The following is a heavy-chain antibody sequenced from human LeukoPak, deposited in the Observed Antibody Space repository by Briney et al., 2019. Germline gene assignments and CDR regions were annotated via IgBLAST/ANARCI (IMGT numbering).Heavy chain of an antibody. J-gene: IGHJ4*02. Sequence: PGGSMRLSWAVSGFTFSSYAMSWVRQAPGKGLEWVASISRGGGTTYYADSVKGRFTISRDNSKNTLNLQMNSLRAEDTAVYYCAKRDYIGSSPLPHFDYWGQGTLVTVSS. CDR3: AKRDYIGSSPLPHFDY. V-gene: IGHV3-23*01. CDR1: GFTFSSYA. D-gene: IGHD6-13*01. CDR2: ISRGGGTT.